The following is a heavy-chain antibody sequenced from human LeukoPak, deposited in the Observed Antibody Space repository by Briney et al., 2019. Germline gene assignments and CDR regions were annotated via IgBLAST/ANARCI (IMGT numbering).Heavy chain of an antibody. V-gene: IGHV4-31*03. CDR2: IYYSGST. D-gene: IGHD3-22*01. Sequence: SETLSLTCTVSGGSISSGGYYWSWIRQHPGKGLEWIGYIYYSGSTYYNPSLKSRVTISVDTSKNQFSLKLSSVTAADTAVYYCARGPPNYYDSSGYRGYFDYWGQGTLVTVSS. CDR1: GGSISSGGYY. J-gene: IGHJ4*02. CDR3: ARGPPNYYDSSGYRGYFDY.